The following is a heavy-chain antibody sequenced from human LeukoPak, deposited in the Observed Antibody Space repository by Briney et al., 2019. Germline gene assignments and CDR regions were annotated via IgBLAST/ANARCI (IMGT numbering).Heavy chain of an antibody. CDR3: ASGYCSGGSCYSVFDY. V-gene: IGHV1-69*06. Sequence: ASVTVSCKASGGTFSSYAISWVRQAPGQGLEWMGGIIPIFGTANYAQKFQGRVTITADKSTSTAYMELSSLRSEDTAVYYCASGYCSGGSCYSVFDYWGQGTRVTASS. J-gene: IGHJ4*02. D-gene: IGHD2-15*01. CDR2: IIPIFGTA. CDR1: GGTFSSYA.